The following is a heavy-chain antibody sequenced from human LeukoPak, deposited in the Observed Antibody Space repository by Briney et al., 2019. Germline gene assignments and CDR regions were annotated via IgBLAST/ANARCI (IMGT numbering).Heavy chain of an antibody. J-gene: IGHJ5*02. CDR3: AREPRGVPAAKGNWFDP. CDR2: IYYSGTT. V-gene: IGHV4-39*07. Sequence: PSETLSLTCTVSGGSISSNSYYWGWIRQPPGKGLEWIGSIYYSGTTYYNPSLKSRVTMSVDTSKNQFSLKLSSVTAADTAVYYCAREPRGVPAAKGNWFDPWGQGTLVTVSS. D-gene: IGHD2-2*01. CDR1: GGSISSNSYY.